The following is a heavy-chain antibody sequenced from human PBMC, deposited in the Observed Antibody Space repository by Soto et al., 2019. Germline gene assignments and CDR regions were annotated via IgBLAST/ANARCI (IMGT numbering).Heavy chain of an antibody. Sequence: QVQLVESGGGVVQPGRSLRLSCAVSGFTFSSHAMHWVRQAPGKGLEWVALISSDGSNKYYADSVKGRFTTSRDNSKNTMSLQMNSVRVEDTAVYYWARDDEGGSDCDLGYWGQGALVTVSS. CDR2: ISSDGSNK. CDR1: GFTFSSHA. D-gene: IGHD1-26*01. J-gene: IGHJ4*02. CDR3: ARDDEGGSDCDLGY. V-gene: IGHV3-30-3*01.